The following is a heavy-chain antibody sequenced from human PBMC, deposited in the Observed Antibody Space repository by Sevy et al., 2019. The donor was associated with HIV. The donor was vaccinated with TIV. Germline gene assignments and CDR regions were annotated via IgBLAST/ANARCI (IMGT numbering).Heavy chain of an antibody. J-gene: IGHJ4*02. CDR1: GFTFSSYW. Sequence: GGSLRLSCAASGFTFSSYWMNWVRQAPGKGLEWVANIKQDGSEKYYVDSVKGRFTISRDNAKKSLYLQMNSLRADDTAVYYWATVAEHYDMGGYYSYLNYWGQGTLFPSPQ. CDR3: ATVAEHYDMGGYYSYLNY. CDR2: IKQDGSEK. V-gene: IGHV3-7*01. D-gene: IGHD3-22*01.